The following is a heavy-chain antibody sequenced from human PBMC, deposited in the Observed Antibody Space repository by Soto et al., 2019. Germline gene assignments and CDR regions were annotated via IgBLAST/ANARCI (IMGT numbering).Heavy chain of an antibody. CDR1: EFTFSNYG. CDR2: ILNDGSNR. D-gene: IGHD3-10*01. Sequence: QVQLVESAGGVVQPGRSLRLSCAASEFTFSNYGMHWVRQAPGKGLEWVAVILNDGSNRYHADSVKDRFTISRDNSKNTLYLQMNSLRAEDTAVYYCARDDEYSGNGMDVWGQGTTVTVS. CDR3: ARDDEYSGNGMDV. V-gene: IGHV3-33*01. J-gene: IGHJ6*02.